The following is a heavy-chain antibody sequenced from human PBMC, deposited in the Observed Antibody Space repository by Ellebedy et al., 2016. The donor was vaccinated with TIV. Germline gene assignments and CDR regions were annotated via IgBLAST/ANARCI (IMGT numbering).Heavy chain of an antibody. V-gene: IGHV3-30*18. CDR1: GFTFSSYG. CDR2: ISYDGSNK. J-gene: IGHJ5*02. D-gene: IGHD3-10*01. Sequence: GESLKISXAASGFTFSSYGMHWVRQAPGKGLEWVAVISYDGSNKYYADSVKGRFTISRDNSKNTLYLQMNSLRAEDTAVYYCAKDKYYGSGRDPIYPWGQGTLVTVSS. CDR3: AKDKYYGSGRDPIYP.